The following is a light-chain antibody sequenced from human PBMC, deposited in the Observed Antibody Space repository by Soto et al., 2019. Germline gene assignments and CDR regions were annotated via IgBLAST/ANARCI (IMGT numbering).Light chain of an antibody. CDR1: SSDVGGYNY. CDR2: EVS. V-gene: IGLV2-14*01. Sequence: QSALTQPASVSGSPGQSITISCTGTSSDVGGYNYVSWYQQHPGKAPKLMIYEVSNRPSGVSNRSSGSKSGNTASLTISGLQAEDEADYYCSSYTSSSTPYFFGTGTKVTVL. J-gene: IGLJ1*01. CDR3: SSYTSSSTPYF.